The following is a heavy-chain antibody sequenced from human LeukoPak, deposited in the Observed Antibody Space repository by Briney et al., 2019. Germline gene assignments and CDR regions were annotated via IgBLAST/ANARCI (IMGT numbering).Heavy chain of an antibody. CDR2: ISWNSGSI. D-gene: IGHD1-14*01. Sequence: GGSLRLSCAASGFTFDDYAMHWVRQAPGKGLEWVSGISWNSGSIGYADSVKGRFTISRDNAKNSLYLQMNSPRAEDTALYYCAKAMALSVFWFDPWGQGTLVTVSS. CDR1: GFTFDDYA. J-gene: IGHJ5*02. V-gene: IGHV3-9*01. CDR3: AKAMALSVFWFDP.